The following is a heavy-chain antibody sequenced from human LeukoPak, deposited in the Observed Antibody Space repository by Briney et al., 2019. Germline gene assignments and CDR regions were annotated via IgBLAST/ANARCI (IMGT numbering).Heavy chain of an antibody. CDR3: ARGKISYSSGWYYYFDY. D-gene: IGHD6-19*01. CDR1: GGTFSSYA. CDR2: IIPIFGTA. J-gene: IGHJ4*02. V-gene: IGHV1-69*06. Sequence: SVKVSCKASGGTFSSYAISWVRQAPGQGLEWMGGIIPIFGTANYAQKFQGRVTITADKSTSTAYMELSSLRSEDTAVYYCARGKISYSSGWYYYFDYWGQGTPVTVSS.